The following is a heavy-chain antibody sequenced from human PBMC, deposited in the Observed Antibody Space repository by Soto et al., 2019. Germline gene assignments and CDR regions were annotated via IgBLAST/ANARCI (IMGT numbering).Heavy chain of an antibody. CDR1: GFTFSNYA. D-gene: IGHD6-25*01. V-gene: IGHV3-23*01. J-gene: IGHJ5*02. CDR2: VSGSGSTT. CDR3: PNFFAETGESSGWPCSFHT. Sequence: EVQLLESGGGLVQPGGSLRLSCTTSGFTFSNYAMSWVRQAPDKGLEWVSAVSGSGSTTYYAGSVRGRSTISRDNSKNTLFRQMNTRRDEDPAVYYCPNFFAETGESSGWPCSFHTWGQGPLVTVSS.